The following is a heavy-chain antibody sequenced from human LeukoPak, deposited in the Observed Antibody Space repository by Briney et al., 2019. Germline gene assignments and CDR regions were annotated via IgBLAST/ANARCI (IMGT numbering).Heavy chain of an antibody. CDR2: IRYDGSNK. V-gene: IGHV3-30*02. CDR3: AKISRIRLGELSPLDY. D-gene: IGHD3-16*02. J-gene: IGHJ4*02. Sequence: PGGSLRLSCAASGFTFSSYGMHWVRQAPGKGLEWVAFIRYDGSNKYYADSVKGRFTISRDSSKNTLYLQMNSLRAEDTAVYYCAKISRIRLGELSPLDYWGQGTLVTVSS. CDR1: GFTFSSYG.